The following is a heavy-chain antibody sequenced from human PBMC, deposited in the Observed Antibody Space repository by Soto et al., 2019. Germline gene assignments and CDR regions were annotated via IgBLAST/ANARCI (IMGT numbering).Heavy chain of an antibody. Sequence: SETLSLTCTVSGGYISSDDYYWSWIRQAPGRGLEWIGYIHSSGSIYYNPSLKSRATMSIDTAGNQFSLKVSSVTVADTAVYYCARDLDGLHDDTSGPFPRPGWGEGTLVTVSS. CDR2: IHSSGSI. CDR3: ARDLDGLHDDTSGPFPRPG. CDR1: GGYISSDDYY. J-gene: IGHJ1*01. D-gene: IGHD3-22*01. V-gene: IGHV4-30-4*01.